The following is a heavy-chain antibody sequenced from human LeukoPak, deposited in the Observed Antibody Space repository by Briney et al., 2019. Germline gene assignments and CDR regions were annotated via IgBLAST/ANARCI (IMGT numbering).Heavy chain of an antibody. CDR1: GFTFSSYG. CDR3: ATAQERGFGELFPN. J-gene: IGHJ4*02. CDR2: ISAYDGTT. Sequence: GASVKVSCKASGFTFSSYGFTWVRQAPAQGLEWMGWISAYDGTTNYAQRLQGRVTMTTDTSTSTVYMELRSLRSDDTAVYYCATAQERGFGELFPNWGQGTLVTVSS. D-gene: IGHD3-10*01. V-gene: IGHV1-18*01.